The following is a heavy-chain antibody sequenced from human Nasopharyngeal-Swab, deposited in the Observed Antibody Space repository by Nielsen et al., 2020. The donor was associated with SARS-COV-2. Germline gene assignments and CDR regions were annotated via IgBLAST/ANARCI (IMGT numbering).Heavy chain of an antibody. V-gene: IGHV3-30-3*01. Sequence: GESLKISCAASGFTFSSYAMHWVRQAPGKGLEWVAVISYDGSNKYYADAVKGRFTISRDNSKNTLYLQMNSLRAEDTDVYYCASGGHAYYYYYGMDVWGQGTTVTVSS. D-gene: IGHD3-16*01. J-gene: IGHJ6*02. CDR3: ASGGHAYYYYYGMDV. CDR2: ISYDGSNK. CDR1: GFTFSSYA.